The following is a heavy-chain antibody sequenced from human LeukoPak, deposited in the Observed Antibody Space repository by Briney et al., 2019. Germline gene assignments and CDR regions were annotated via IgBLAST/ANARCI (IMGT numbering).Heavy chain of an antibody. D-gene: IGHD3-10*01. CDR1: GGSISSYY. CDR3: ARSGGGWVDY. CDR2: IYYSGST. V-gene: IGHV4-59*01. Sequence: SETLSLTCTVSGGSISSYYWSWIRQPPGKGLEWIGYIYYSGSTNYNPSLKGRVTISVDTSKNQFSLKLSSVTAADTAVYYCARSGGGWVDYWGQGTLVTVSS. J-gene: IGHJ4*02.